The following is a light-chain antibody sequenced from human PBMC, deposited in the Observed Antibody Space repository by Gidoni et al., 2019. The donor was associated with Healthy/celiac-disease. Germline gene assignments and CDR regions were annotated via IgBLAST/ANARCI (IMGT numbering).Light chain of an antibody. V-gene: IGLV3-9*01. J-gene: IGLJ3*02. Sequence: SYELTQPLSVSLALGQTARITCGGNNIANKKVHWYQQKPGQAPGLVIYRDSNRPSGIPERFSGSNSGNTATLTISRAQAGDEADYYCQVWDSTTGVFGGGTKLTVL. CDR3: QVWDSTTGV. CDR1: NIANKK. CDR2: RDS.